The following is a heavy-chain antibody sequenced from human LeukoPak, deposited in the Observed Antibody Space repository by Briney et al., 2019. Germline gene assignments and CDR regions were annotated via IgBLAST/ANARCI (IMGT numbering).Heavy chain of an antibody. J-gene: IGHJ6*03. D-gene: IGHD3-22*01. CDR1: GGSISSGSYY. CDR3: ARDQHDSSGYPPHYYYYMDV. CDR2: IYTSGST. V-gene: IGHV4-61*02. Sequence: SETLSLTCTVSGGSISSGSYYWSWIRQPAEKGLEWIGRIYTSGSTNYNPSLKSRVTISVDTSKNQFSLKLSSVTAADTAVYYCARDQHDSSGYPPHYYYYMDVWGKGTTVTVSS.